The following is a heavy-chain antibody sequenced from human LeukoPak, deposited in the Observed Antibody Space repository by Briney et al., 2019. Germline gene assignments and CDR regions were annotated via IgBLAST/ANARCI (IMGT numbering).Heavy chain of an antibody. CDR3: AKAGVVPAALGAFDI. CDR2: IYSGGST. CDR1: EFSVGSNY. V-gene: IGHV3-66*01. J-gene: IGHJ3*02. Sequence: GGSLRLSCAASEFSVGSNYMTWVRQAPGKGLEWVSLIYSGGSTYYADSVKGRFTISRDNSKNTLYLQMNSLRAEDTAVYYCAKAGVVPAALGAFDIWGQGTMVTVSS. D-gene: IGHD2-2*01.